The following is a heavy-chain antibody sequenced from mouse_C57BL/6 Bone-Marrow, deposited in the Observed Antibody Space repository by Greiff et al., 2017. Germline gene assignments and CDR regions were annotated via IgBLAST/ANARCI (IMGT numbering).Heavy chain of an antibody. J-gene: IGHJ1*03. V-gene: IGHV5-6*02. CDR2: ISSGGSYT. CDR1: GFTFSSYG. CDR3: ARQPLVFDV. Sequence: DVKLVESGGDLVKPGGSLKLSCAASGFTFSSYGMSWVRQTPDKRLEWVATISSGGSYTYYPDSVKGRFTISRDNAKNTLYLQMSSLKSEDTAMYYCARQPLVFDVWGTGTTVTVSS.